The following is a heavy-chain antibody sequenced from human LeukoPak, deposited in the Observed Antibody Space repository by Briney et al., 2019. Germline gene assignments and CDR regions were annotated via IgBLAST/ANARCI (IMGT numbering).Heavy chain of an antibody. Sequence: GGSLRLSCAASGFTFSSYAMHWVRQAPGKGLEWVAVISYDGSNKYYADSVKGRFTISRDNSKNTLYLQMNSLRAEDTAVYYCARDRILFGVVMCMDVWGKGTTVTVSS. CDR1: GFTFSSYA. D-gene: IGHD3-3*01. V-gene: IGHV3-30-3*01. CDR3: ARDRILFGVVMCMDV. J-gene: IGHJ6*03. CDR2: ISYDGSNK.